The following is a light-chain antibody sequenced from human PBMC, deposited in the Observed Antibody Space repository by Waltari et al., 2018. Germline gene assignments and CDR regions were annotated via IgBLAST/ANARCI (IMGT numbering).Light chain of an antibody. CDR1: QSLRHRKGNIN. Sequence: QSLRHRKGNINLCWYLQKPGKFPQLLIYLASNPASGVPDRFSGSGSSIDFTRKISRVEAEDVGVYYCMQSLQTLWTFGPGTKVEIK. J-gene: IGKJ1*01. V-gene: IGKV2-28*01. CDR3: MQSLQTLWT. CDR2: LAS.